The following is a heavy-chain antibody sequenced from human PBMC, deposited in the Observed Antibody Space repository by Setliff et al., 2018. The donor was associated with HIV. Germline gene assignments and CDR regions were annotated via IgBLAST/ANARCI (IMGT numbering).Heavy chain of an antibody. CDR2: IYYSGST. D-gene: IGHD6-13*01. V-gene: IGHV4-39*07. Sequence: PSETLSLTCTVSGGSISSSSYYWGWIRQPPGKGLEWIGSIYYSGSTYYNPSLKSRVTISLDPSTKQVSLRLRSVTAADTAVYYCARSLTKQLVLGTSREYYFDSWGLGALVTVSS. J-gene: IGHJ4*02. CDR3: ARSLTKQLVLGTSREYYFDS. CDR1: GGSISSSSYY.